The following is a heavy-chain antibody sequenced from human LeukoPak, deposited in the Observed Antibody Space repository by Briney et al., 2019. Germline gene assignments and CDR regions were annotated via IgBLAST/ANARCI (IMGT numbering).Heavy chain of an antibody. J-gene: IGHJ4*02. D-gene: IGHD2-2*01. CDR3: AISPATYCSSTSCYASTPGY. CDR1: GGTFSSYA. Sequence: SVKVSCKASGGTFSSYAISWVRQAPGQGLEWMGGIIPIFGTANYAQKFQGRVTITAGESTSTAYMELSSLRSEDTAVYYCAISPATYCSSTSCYASTPGYWGQGTLVTVSS. V-gene: IGHV1-69*13. CDR2: IIPIFGTA.